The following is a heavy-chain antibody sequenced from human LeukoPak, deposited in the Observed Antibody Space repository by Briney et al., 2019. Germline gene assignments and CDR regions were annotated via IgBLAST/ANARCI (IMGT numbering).Heavy chain of an antibody. J-gene: IGHJ5*02. D-gene: IGHD3-10*01. CDR3: ARGLMVQGVWLDP. CDR1: GGSISSYY. Sequence: SETLSLTCTVSGGSISSYYWSWIRQPPGKGLEWIGYIYYSGSTNYNPSLKSRVTISVDTFKNQFSLKLSSVTAADTAVYYCARGLMVQGVWLDPWGQGTLVTVSS. V-gene: IGHV4-59*01. CDR2: IYYSGST.